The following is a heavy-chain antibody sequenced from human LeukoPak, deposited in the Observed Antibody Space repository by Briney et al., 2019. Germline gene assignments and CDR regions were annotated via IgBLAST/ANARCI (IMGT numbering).Heavy chain of an antibody. Sequence: PGGSLRLSCAASGFTFSSYEMNWVRQAPGKGLEWVSYISSSGSTIYYADSVKGRFTISRDNAKNSLYLQMNSLRVDDTAVCYCARDCRCGSWYIFDSWGQGTLVTVSS. CDR2: ISSSGSTI. CDR1: GFTFSSYE. V-gene: IGHV3-48*03. CDR3: ARDCRCGSWYIFDS. D-gene: IGHD6-13*01. J-gene: IGHJ4*02.